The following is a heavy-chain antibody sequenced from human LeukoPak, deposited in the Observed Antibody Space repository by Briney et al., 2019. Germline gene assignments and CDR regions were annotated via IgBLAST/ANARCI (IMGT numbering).Heavy chain of an antibody. Sequence: SVKVSCKASGGTFSSYAISWVRQAPGQGLEWMGGIIPIFGTANYAQKFQGRVTITADESTSTAYMELRSLRSDDTAVYYCASSKYSSSPYYFDYWGQGTLVTVSS. CDR3: ASSKYSSSPYYFDY. D-gene: IGHD6-6*01. V-gene: IGHV1-69*01. J-gene: IGHJ4*02. CDR2: IIPIFGTA. CDR1: GGTFSSYA.